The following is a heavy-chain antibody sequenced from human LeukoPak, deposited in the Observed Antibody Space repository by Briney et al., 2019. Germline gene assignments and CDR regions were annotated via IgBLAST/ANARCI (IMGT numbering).Heavy chain of an antibody. CDR3: VKGGGVHSLDH. V-gene: IGHV3-7*01. D-gene: IGHD2-21*01. J-gene: IGHJ4*02. CDR1: GFPFSSYW. Sequence: RGSLRLSSAASGFPFSSYWMTWVRQTPGEGLEWVGNIKRDVSDAYYADSVSGPVTVSRDNAKNSLYLQMNSLRAEDTAVYYCVKGGGVHSLDHWGQGALVTVSP. CDR2: IKRDVSDA.